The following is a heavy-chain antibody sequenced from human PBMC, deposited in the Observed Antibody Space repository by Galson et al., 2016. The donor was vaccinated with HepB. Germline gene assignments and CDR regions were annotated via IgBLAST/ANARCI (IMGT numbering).Heavy chain of an antibody. Sequence: SVKVSCKASGYTFTGYYMHWVRQAPGQGLEWMGWISPNSGATNYAQNFQGWVTMTRDTSISTAYMELSRLRSDDTAVYYCAISYTGWYGGVFDYWGQETLVTVSS. CDR2: ISPNSGAT. J-gene: IGHJ4*02. V-gene: IGHV1-2*04. CDR3: AISYTGWYGGVFDY. D-gene: IGHD6-19*01. CDR1: GYTFTGYY.